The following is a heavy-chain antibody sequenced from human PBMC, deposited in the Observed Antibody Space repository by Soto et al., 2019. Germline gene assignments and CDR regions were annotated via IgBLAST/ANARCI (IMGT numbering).Heavy chain of an antibody. V-gene: IGHV1-2*02. J-gene: IGHJ5*02. CDR2: INPNSGGT. CDR1: GYTFTGYY. D-gene: IGHD3-22*01. Sequence: QVQLVQSGAEVKKPGASVKVSCKASGYTFTGYYMHWVRQAPGQGLEWMGWINPNSGGTNYAQKFQGRVTMTRDTSISTAYMELCRLRSDDTAVYYCARDFYYDSSESWFDPWGQGTLVTVSS. CDR3: ARDFYYDSSESWFDP.